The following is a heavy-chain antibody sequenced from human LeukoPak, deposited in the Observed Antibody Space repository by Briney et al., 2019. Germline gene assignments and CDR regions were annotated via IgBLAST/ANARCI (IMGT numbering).Heavy chain of an antibody. J-gene: IGHJ4*02. D-gene: IGHD3-10*01. CDR1: GYTFTSYD. CDR3: ARGPYYGSGSYFGEFDY. CDR2: MNPNSGNT. Sequence: ASVKVSCKASGYTFTSYDINWVRQAPGQGLEWMGWMNPNSGNTGYAQKFQGRVTITGNTSISTAYMELSSLRSEDTAVYYCARGPYYGSGSYFGEFDYWGQGTLVTVSS. V-gene: IGHV1-8*03.